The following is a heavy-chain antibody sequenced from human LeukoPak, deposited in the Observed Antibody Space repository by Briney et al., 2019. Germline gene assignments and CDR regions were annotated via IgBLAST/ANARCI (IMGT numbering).Heavy chain of an antibody. CDR2: IHSSGGII. CDR3: ARRVPNEVITDYFDY. Sequence: GGSLRLSCVASGLSLSSYSMNWVRQAPGKGLEWISFIHSSGGIIFYAESVKGRLTISRDNAKNSLFLQMNSLRAEDTAVYYCARRVPNEVITDYFDYWGPGTLVTVSS. CDR1: GLSLSSYS. D-gene: IGHD3-16*01. V-gene: IGHV3-48*04. J-gene: IGHJ4*02.